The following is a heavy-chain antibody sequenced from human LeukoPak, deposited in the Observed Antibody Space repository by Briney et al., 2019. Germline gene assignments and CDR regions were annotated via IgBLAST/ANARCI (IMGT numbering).Heavy chain of an antibody. CDR3: AKSGLYGFDY. J-gene: IGHJ4*02. CDR2: ISSSGSNI. CDR1: GFTFSSYE. V-gene: IGHV3-48*03. D-gene: IGHD2-8*02. Sequence: GGSLRLSCASSGFTFSSYEMNWVRQAPGKGLEWVSYISSSGSNIYYADSGEGGFTISRHNAKNSLYLQMNGLRAEDTAVYYCAKSGLYGFDYWGQGTLVTVSS.